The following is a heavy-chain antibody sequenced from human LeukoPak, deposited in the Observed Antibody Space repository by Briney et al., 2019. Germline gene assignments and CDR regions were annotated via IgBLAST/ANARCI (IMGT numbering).Heavy chain of an antibody. D-gene: IGHD3-16*02. Sequence: GASVKVSCKASGYTFTSYDINWVRQATGQGLEWMGWMNPNSGNTGSAQRIQGRITMTRDTFISTAYMELSSLRSEDTAVYYCARGPLVRLPSSFDPWGQGTLVTVSS. CDR3: ARGPLVRLPSSFDP. CDR1: GYTFTSYD. V-gene: IGHV1-8*01. J-gene: IGHJ5*02. CDR2: MNPNSGNT.